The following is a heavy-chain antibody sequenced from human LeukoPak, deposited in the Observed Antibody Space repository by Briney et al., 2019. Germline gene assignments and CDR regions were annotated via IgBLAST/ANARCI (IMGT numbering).Heavy chain of an antibody. D-gene: IGHD3-10*01. CDR3: ARYYYGSGSPDAYFDY. Sequence: ASVKVSRKASGYTFTGYYMHWVRQAPGQGLEWMGWINPNSGGTNYAQKFQGRVTMTRDTSISTAYMELSRLRSDDTAVYYCARYYYGSGSPDAYFDYWGQGTLVTVSS. CDR2: INPNSGGT. CDR1: GYTFTGYY. J-gene: IGHJ4*02. V-gene: IGHV1-2*02.